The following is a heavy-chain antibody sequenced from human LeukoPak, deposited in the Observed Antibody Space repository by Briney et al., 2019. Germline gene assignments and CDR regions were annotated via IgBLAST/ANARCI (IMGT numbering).Heavy chain of an antibody. CDR2: INHSGST. Sequence: SETLSLTCAVYGGSFSGYYWSWIRQPPGKGLEWIGEINHSGSTNYNPSLKSRVTISVDTSKNQFSLKLSSVTAADTAVYYCARGPREYYYGSGSYSIGGRGYYYYYYMDVWGKGTTVTVSS. CDR3: ARGPREYYYGSGSYSIGGRGYYYYYYMDV. J-gene: IGHJ6*03. CDR1: GGSFSGYY. V-gene: IGHV4-34*01. D-gene: IGHD3-10*01.